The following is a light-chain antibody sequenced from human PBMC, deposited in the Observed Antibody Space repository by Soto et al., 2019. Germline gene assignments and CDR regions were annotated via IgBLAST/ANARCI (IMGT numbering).Light chain of an antibody. CDR3: QQYNNWLLWT. CDR1: QSVSSK. J-gene: IGKJ1*01. Sequence: EILMTQSPATLSVSPGERATLSCRASQSVSSKLAWYQQKPGQAPRLLIYGASTRATGIPARFSGSGSGTEFTLTISSLQYEDFAVHYCQQYNNWLLWTFGQGTKVDIK. V-gene: IGKV3-15*01. CDR2: GAS.